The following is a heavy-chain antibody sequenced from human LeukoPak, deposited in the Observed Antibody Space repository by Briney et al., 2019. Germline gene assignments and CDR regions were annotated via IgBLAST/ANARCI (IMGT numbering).Heavy chain of an antibody. CDR2: MNPNTGNT. Sequence: ASVKVSCKASGYTFTNYDIDWVRQAAGQGPEWMGWMNPNTGNTVYAQKFQGRVVMTRDTAITTAFMELSGLRPDDTAVYYCAKVFHWDNFFDPWGQGTLVTVTP. CDR3: AKVFHWDNFFDP. J-gene: IGHJ5*02. V-gene: IGHV1-8*01. CDR1: GYTFTNYD. D-gene: IGHD7-27*01.